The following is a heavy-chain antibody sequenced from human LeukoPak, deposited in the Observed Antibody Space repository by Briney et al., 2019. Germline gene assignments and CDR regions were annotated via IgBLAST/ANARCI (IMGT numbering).Heavy chain of an antibody. Sequence: GGSLRLSCAASGFTFSNYAVSWVRQAPGKGLEWVAGISGSGRSTYHADSVRFHFTISRDNSKNTLYLQMYSLRADDTAVYYCASSHNVLQYFDWLLYFHHWGQGTLVTVSS. V-gene: IGHV3-23*01. CDR1: GFTFSNYA. CDR3: ASSHNVLQYFDWLLYFHH. CDR2: ISGSGRST. J-gene: IGHJ1*01. D-gene: IGHD3-9*01.